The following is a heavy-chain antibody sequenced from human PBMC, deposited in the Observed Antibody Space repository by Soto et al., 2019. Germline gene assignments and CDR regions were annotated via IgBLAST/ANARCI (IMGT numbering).Heavy chain of an antibody. CDR1: GGSVSSGSYY. Sequence: SETLSLTCTVSGGSVSSGSYYWSWIRQPPGKGLEWIGYIYYSGSTNYNPSLKSRVTISVDTSKNQFSLKLSSVTAADTAVYYCARVPNYCSSTSCHFDCWGQGTLVTVSS. J-gene: IGHJ4*02. CDR2: IYYSGST. D-gene: IGHD2-2*01. V-gene: IGHV4-61*01. CDR3: ARVPNYCSSTSCHFDC.